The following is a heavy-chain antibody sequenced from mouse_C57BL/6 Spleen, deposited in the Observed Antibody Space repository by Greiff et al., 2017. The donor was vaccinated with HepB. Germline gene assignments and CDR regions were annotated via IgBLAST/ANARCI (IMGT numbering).Heavy chain of an antibody. CDR2: ISYDGSN. V-gene: IGHV3-6*01. CDR3: ARVRRGGVFDY. J-gene: IGHJ2*01. CDR1: GYSITSGYY. Sequence: EVQLVESGPGLVKPSQSLSLTCSVTGYSITSGYYWNWIRQFPGNKLEWMGYISYDGSNNYNPSLKNRISITRDTSKNQFFLKLNSVTTEDTATYYCARVRRGGVFDYWGQGTTLTVSS.